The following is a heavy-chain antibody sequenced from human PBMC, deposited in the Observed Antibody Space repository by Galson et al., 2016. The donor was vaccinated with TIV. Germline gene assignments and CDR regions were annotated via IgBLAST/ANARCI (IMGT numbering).Heavy chain of an antibody. CDR1: GYTFTSFD. J-gene: IGHJ4*02. CDR3: ARGHYYDSSGYSFDF. Sequence: VKVSCKASGYTFTSFDISWIRQAPGQGLEWMGWMSPSNGNTGYAQKFRGRITMTRHPSTTTVYMELSGLTSEDTAVYYCARGHYYDSSGYSFDFWGQGTLVTVSP. D-gene: IGHD3-22*01. V-gene: IGHV1-8*01. CDR2: MSPSNGNT.